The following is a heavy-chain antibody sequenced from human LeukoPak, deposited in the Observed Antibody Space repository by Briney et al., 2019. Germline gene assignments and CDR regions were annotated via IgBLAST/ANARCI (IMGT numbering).Heavy chain of an antibody. Sequence: GGSLRLSCAASGFTFSSYWMSWVRHAPGEGLEGVANIKKDGSEKYYVDSVKGRFTISRDNAKTSLYLQMNSLRAEDTAVYYCVRSSSWRGYYYMDVWGKGTTVTISS. CDR3: VRSSSWRGYYYMDV. D-gene: IGHD6-13*01. V-gene: IGHV3-7*01. CDR2: IKKDGSEK. CDR1: GFTFSSYW. J-gene: IGHJ6*03.